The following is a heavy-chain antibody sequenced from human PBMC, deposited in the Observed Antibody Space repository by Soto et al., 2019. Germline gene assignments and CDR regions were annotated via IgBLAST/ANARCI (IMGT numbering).Heavy chain of an antibody. V-gene: IGHV4-30-4*01. Sequence: SETLSLTCTVSGSSISSADYCWSRIRPHPGKGQELVGESYYCWSTYYKRSLKCRVTVSVDTSKNQFSLKLSSVTAADTAVYNCAREENGMYVCGQRSTGTV. J-gene: IGHJ6*02. CDR3: AREENGMYV. CDR1: GSSISSADYC. CDR2: SYYCWST.